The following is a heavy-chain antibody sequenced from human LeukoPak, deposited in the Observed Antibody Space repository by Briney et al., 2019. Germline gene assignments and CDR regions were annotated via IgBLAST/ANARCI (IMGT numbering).Heavy chain of an antibody. CDR1: GGTFSSYA. CDR2: IIPIFGTA. V-gene: IGHV1-69*06. Sequence: SVKVSCKASGGTFSSYAISWVRQAPGQGLEWMGGIIPIFGTANYAQKFQGRVTITADKSTSTAYMELSSLRSEDTAVYYCARDLYSNLPIRFDPWGQGTLVTVSS. CDR3: ARDLYSNLPIRFDP. J-gene: IGHJ5*02. D-gene: IGHD4-11*01.